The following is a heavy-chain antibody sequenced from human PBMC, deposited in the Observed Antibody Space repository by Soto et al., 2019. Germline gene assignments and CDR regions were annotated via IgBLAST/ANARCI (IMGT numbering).Heavy chain of an antibody. Sequence: SETLSLTCTVSGGSISTSSYYWGWIRQPPGKGLEWVATMYHSGTTYYNPSLKSRVTTSVDTSKNQFSLKLSSVTAADTAVYYCARSSMGATYWFDPRGQGTLVTVS. CDR2: MYHSGTT. D-gene: IGHD1-26*01. J-gene: IGHJ5*02. CDR3: ARSSMGATYWFDP. V-gene: IGHV4-39*01. CDR1: GGSISTSSYY.